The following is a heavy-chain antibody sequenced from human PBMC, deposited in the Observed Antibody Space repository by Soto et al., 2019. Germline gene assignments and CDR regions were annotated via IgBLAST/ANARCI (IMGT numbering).Heavy chain of an antibody. CDR2: INPNSGGT. D-gene: IGHD6-13*01. CDR1: GYTFTGDY. Sequence: GASLKVSCKASGYTFTGDYMHWVRQAPGQGLEWMGWINPNSGGTNYAQKFQGRVTMTRDTSISTAYMELSRLRSDGTAVYYCARALPGYSSSWLFDYWGQGTLVTVSS. CDR3: ARALPGYSSSWLFDY. V-gene: IGHV1-2*02. J-gene: IGHJ4*02.